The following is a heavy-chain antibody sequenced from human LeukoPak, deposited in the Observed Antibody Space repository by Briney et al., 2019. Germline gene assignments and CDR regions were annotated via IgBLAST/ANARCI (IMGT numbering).Heavy chain of an antibody. J-gene: IGHJ4*02. V-gene: IGHV4-59*02. CDR3: ASRKLGSDY. Sequence: NPSETLSLTCTISGGSVSDYYRSWIRQSPGKGLEWIGYIYHTGSTSYSPSLKSRVTISADTSQNQFSLKLSSVTAADTAVYYCASRKLGSDYWGQGTLVTVSS. CDR2: IYHTGST. CDR1: GGSVSDYY. D-gene: IGHD7-27*01.